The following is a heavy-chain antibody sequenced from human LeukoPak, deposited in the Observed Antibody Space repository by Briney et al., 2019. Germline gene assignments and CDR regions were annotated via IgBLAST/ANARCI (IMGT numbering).Heavy chain of an antibody. CDR1: GFTFSSYS. V-gene: IGHV3-21*01. CDR2: ISSSSSSYI. CDR3: AREEAVTYYYDSSGYAFDY. D-gene: IGHD3-22*01. J-gene: IGHJ4*02. Sequence: NPGGSLRLSCAASGFTFSSYSMNWVRQAPGQGLEWVSSISSSSSSYIYYADSVKGRFTISRDNAKNSLYLQMNSLRAEDTAVYYCAREEAVTYYYDSSGYAFDYWGQGTLVTVSS.